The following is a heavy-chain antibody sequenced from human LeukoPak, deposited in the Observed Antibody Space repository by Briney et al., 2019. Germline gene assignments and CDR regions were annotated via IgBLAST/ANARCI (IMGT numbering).Heavy chain of an antibody. J-gene: IGHJ5*02. D-gene: IGHD3-22*01. Sequence: GRSLRLSCAASGFTFSSYAMHWVRQAPGKGLEWVAVISYDGSNKYYADSVKGRFTISRDNSKNTLYLQMNSLRAEDTAVYYCARDKGYYDAVNWFDPWGQGTLVTVSS. CDR3: ARDKGYYDAVNWFDP. CDR2: ISYDGSNK. CDR1: GFTFSSYA. V-gene: IGHV3-30*04.